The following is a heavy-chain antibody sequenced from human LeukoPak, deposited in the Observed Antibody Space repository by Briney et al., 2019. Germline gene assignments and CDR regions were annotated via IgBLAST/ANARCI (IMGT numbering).Heavy chain of an antibody. CDR2: IYYSGST. CDR1: GGSISSSSYY. D-gene: IGHD6-6*01. J-gene: IGHJ5*02. V-gene: IGHV4-39*07. CDR3: ARKGPILLVRFDP. Sequence: SETPSLTCTVSGGSISSSSYYWGWIRQPPGKGLEWIGSIYYSGSTYYNPSLKSRVTISVDTSKNQFSLKLSSVTAADTAVYYCARKGPILLVRFDPWGQGTLVTVSS.